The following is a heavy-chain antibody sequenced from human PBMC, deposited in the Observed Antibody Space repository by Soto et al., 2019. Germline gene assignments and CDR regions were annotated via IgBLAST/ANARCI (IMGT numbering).Heavy chain of an antibody. J-gene: IGHJ6*02. Sequence: SETLSLTCTVSGGSISSGDYYWSWIRQPPGKGLEWIGYIYYSGSTYYNPSLKSRVTISVDTSKNQFSLKLSSVTAADTAVYYCARVRRIAAAGTYYYGMDVWGQGTTVTVSS. V-gene: IGHV4-30-4*01. CDR2: IYYSGST. CDR1: GGSISSGDYY. CDR3: ARVRRIAAAGTYYYGMDV. D-gene: IGHD6-13*01.